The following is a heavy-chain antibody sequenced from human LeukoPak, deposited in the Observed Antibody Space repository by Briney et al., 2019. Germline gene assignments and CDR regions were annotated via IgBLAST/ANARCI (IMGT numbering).Heavy chain of an antibody. CDR1: GFTFSSFS. V-gene: IGHV3-23*01. J-gene: IGHJ4*02. CDR3: AKGVQWAVPGPCLDS. Sequence: GGSLRLSCAASGFTFSSFSMSWVRQAPGKGLEWVSGISGSGGSTYYADSVKGRFRISRDNSKNTLYLQMNGLRVDDTAVYYCAKGVQWAVPGPCLDSWGLGTLVTVSS. D-gene: IGHD6-19*01. CDR2: ISGSGGST.